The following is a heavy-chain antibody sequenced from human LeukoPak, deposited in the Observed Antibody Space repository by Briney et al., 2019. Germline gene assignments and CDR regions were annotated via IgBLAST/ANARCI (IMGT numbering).Heavy chain of an antibody. CDR1: GFTFSSYS. V-gene: IGHV3-48*02. J-gene: IGHJ6*02. Sequence: PGGSLRLSCAASGFTFSSYSMNWVRQSPGKGLEWVSYISASSSTIYYADSVKGRFTISRDNAKNSLYLQMNSLRDEDTAVYYCARAEEDYYYYGMDVWGQGTTVTVSS. CDR3: ARAEEDYYYYGMDV. CDR2: ISASSSTI.